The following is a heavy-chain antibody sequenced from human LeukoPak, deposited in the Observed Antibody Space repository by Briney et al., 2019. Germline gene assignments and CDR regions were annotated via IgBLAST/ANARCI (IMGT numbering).Heavy chain of an antibody. CDR2: ITTGSSYI. Sequence: GGSLRLSCSASGFSFTSYAMNWVRQAPGKGLEWVSSITTGSSYIYYADSVRGRFSVSRDNAKNSLYLEMNSLRAEDTAVYYCARVEATTARSYYYYYMDVWGKGTTVTVSS. J-gene: IGHJ6*03. CDR3: ARVEATTARSYYYYYMDV. D-gene: IGHD1-1*01. V-gene: IGHV3-21*06. CDR1: GFSFTSYA.